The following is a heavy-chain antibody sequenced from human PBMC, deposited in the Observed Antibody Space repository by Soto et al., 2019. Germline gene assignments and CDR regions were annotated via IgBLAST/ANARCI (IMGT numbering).Heavy chain of an antibody. J-gene: IGHJ6*02. CDR3: ARSRLSRSSMEGMDV. CDR2: IWYDGSNK. D-gene: IGHD6-13*01. CDR1: GFTFSSYG. V-gene: IGHV3-33*01. Sequence: QVQLVESGGGVVQPGRSLRLSCAASGFTFSSYGMHWVRQAPGKGLEWVAVIWYDGSNKYYADSVKGRFTISRDNSKNTLYLQMNSLRAEDTAVYYCARSRLSRSSMEGMDVWGQGTTVTVSS.